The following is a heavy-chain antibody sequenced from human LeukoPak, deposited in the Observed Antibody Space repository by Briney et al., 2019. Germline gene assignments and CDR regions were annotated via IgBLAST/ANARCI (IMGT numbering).Heavy chain of an antibody. CDR1: GFTFSSYE. CDR2: IRYDGSNK. D-gene: IGHD6-6*01. CDR3: ARDVTQLAYYYYYMDV. V-gene: IGHV3-30*02. J-gene: IGHJ6*03. Sequence: GGSLRLSCEASGFTFSSYEMNWVRQAPGKGLEWVAFIRYDGSNKYYADSVKGRFTISSDNSKNTLYLQMNSLRAEDTAVYYCARDVTQLAYYYYYMDVWGKGTTVTVSS.